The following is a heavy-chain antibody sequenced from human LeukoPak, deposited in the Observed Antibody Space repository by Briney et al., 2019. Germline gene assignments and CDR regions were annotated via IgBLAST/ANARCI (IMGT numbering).Heavy chain of an antibody. Sequence: GASVKVSCKASGGTFSSYAISWVRQAPGQGLEWMGGIIPIFGTANYAQKFQGRVTITTDESTSTAYMELSSLRSEDTAVYYCARDTAPYYYMDVWGKGTTVTVSS. V-gene: IGHV1-69*05. CDR1: GGTFSSYA. CDR3: ARDTAPYYYMDV. J-gene: IGHJ6*03. CDR2: IIPIFGTA.